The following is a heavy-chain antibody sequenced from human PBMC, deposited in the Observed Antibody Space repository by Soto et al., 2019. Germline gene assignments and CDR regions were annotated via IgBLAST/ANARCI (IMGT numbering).Heavy chain of an antibody. CDR3: ARGGDRYCSSTSCYEIGGWILPSYYYYGMDV. V-gene: IGHV3-33*01. J-gene: IGHJ6*02. Sequence: GGSLRLSCAASGFTFSSYGMHWVRQAPGKGLEWVAVIWYDGSNKYYADSVKGRFTISRDNSKNTLYLQMNSLRAEDTAVYYCARGGDRYCSSTSCYEIGGWILPSYYYYGMDVWGQGTTVT. CDR2: IWYDGSNK. D-gene: IGHD2-2*01. CDR1: GFTFSSYG.